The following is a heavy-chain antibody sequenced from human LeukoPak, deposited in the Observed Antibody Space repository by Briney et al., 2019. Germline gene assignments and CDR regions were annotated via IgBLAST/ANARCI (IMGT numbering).Heavy chain of an antibody. V-gene: IGHV5-51*01. Sequence: GESLKISCQGSGYSFTSYWIGWVRQMPGKGLEWMGIIYPGDSDTRYSPSFQGQVTISADKSISTAYLQWSSLKASDTAMYYCARQSRELLDLSGAFDIWGQGTMVTVSS. CDR2: IYPGDSDT. CDR1: GYSFTSYW. CDR3: ARQSRELLDLSGAFDI. J-gene: IGHJ3*02. D-gene: IGHD1-26*01.